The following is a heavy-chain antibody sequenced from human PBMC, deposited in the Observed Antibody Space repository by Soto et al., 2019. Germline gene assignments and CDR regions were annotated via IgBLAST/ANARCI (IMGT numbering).Heavy chain of an antibody. J-gene: IGHJ6*02. CDR2: TYYSGRT. Sequence: QLQLQQSGPGLVKPSETLSLTCTVSGGSISSSGYYWGWIRQPPGKGLEWIGSTYYSGRTNYNPSLKIRVTISVATSNNQSSLKVSSVTAADTAVYFCARLNPWGYSYYGMDVWGQGTTVTVSS. D-gene: IGHD3-16*01. CDR1: GGSISSSGYY. V-gene: IGHV4-39*01. CDR3: ARLNPWGYSYYGMDV.